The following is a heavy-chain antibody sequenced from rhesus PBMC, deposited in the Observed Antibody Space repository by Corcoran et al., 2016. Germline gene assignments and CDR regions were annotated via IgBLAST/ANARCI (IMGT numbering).Heavy chain of an antibody. CDR2: ITYSGRT. Sequence: QVQLQESGPGLVKPSETLSLTCAVSGGSVSSSNWWSWIRQPPGKGLEWIGYITYSGRTSYNPSLKSRVTISRDTSKNQFSLKLSSVTAADTAVYYCARDSPRGYSGYSFGDYWGQGVLVTVSS. CDR1: GGSVSSSNW. D-gene: IGHD5-42*01. V-gene: IGHV4-122*02. CDR3: ARDSPRGYSGYSFGDY. J-gene: IGHJ4*01.